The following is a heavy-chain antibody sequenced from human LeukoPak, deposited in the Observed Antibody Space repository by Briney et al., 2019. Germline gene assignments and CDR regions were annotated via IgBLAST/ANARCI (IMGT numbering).Heavy chain of an antibody. D-gene: IGHD2-2*01. V-gene: IGHV4-34*01. J-gene: IGHJ4*02. CDR3: ARHGCSSTSCLFDY. CDR1: GGSFSGYY. CDR2: INHSGST. Sequence: SETLSLTCAVYGGSFSGYYWSWIRQPPGKGLEWIGEINHSGSTNYNPSLKSRVTISVDTSKNQFSLKLSSVTAADTAVYYCARHGCSSTSCLFDYWGQGTLVTVSS.